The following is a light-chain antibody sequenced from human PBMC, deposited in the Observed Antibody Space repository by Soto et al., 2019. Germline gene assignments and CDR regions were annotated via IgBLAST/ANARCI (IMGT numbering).Light chain of an antibody. J-gene: IGKJ4*01. Sequence: DLQLTQSPSFLSASVGDRVTITCRASQDISSHLAWYQQKPGKAPKLLIYAASTLQSGVPSGFGGSGSGTEFTLTITSLQPEDFAIYYCQQVKTYPLTFGGGTKVEIK. CDR1: QDISSH. CDR3: QQVKTYPLT. CDR2: AAS. V-gene: IGKV1-9*01.